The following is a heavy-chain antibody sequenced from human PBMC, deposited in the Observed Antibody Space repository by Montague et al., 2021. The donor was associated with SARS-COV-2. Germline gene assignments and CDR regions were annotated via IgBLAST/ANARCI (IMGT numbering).Heavy chain of an antibody. CDR1: GFTFSSYA. CDR3: ARDREITMVRGAPLYGMDV. CDR2: ISYDGSNK. V-gene: IGHV3-30-3*01. D-gene: IGHD3-10*01. J-gene: IGHJ6*02. Sequence: SLRLSCAASGFTFSSYAMHWVRQAPGKGLEWVAVISYDGSNKYYADSVKGRFTIPRDNSKNTLYLQMNSLRAEDTAVYYCARDREITMVRGAPLYGMDVWGQGTTVTVSS.